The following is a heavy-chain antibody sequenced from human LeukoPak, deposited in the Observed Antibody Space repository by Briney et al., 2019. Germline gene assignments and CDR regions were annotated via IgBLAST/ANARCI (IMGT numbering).Heavy chain of an antibody. J-gene: IGHJ5*02. CDR2: IRYDGSDE. D-gene: IGHD2-15*01. V-gene: IGHV3-30*02. CDR1: GFTFRSYG. CDR3: AKDLSAYCSGGSCYPNWFDP. Sequence: GGSLRLSCAASGFTFRSYGMHWVRQAPRKGLEWVVFIRYDGSDEHYADSVKGRFTISRDNSKNTLYLQMNTLRPEDTAVYYCAKDLSAYCSGGSCYPNWFDPWGQGTLVTVSS.